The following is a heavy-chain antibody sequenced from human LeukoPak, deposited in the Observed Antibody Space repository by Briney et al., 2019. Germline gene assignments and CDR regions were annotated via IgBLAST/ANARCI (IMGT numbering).Heavy chain of an antibody. CDR2: IYTSGST. CDR1: GGSISSGGYY. CDR3: ARGDYGGNSGVWFDP. D-gene: IGHD4-23*01. Sequence: SETLSLTCTVSGGSISSGGYYWSWIRQPAGKGLEWIGRIYTSGSTNYNPSLKSRVTISVDTSKNQFSLKLSSVTAADTVVYYCARGDYGGNSGVWFDPWGQGTLVTVSS. V-gene: IGHV4-61*02. J-gene: IGHJ5*02.